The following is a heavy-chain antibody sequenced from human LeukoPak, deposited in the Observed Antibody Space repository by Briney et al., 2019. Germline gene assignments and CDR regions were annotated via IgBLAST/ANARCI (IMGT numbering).Heavy chain of an antibody. CDR2: INHSGST. V-gene: IGHV4-34*01. D-gene: IGHD3-10*01. J-gene: IGHJ4*02. Sequence: PSETLSLTCAVYGVSFSGYYWSWLRQPPGKGLEWIGEINHSGSTNYNPSLKSRVTISVDTSKNQFSLKLSSVTAADTAVYYCARAATLYYYGSGENYYFDYWGQGTLVTVSS. CDR3: ARAATLYYYGSGENYYFDY. CDR1: GVSFSGYY.